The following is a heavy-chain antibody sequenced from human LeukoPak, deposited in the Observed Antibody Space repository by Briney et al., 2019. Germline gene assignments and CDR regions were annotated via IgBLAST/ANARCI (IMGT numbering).Heavy chain of an antibody. V-gene: IGHV1-8*01. CDR2: MNPNSGNT. CDR3: ARGRCTNGVCYSHYYYYMDV. D-gene: IGHD2-8*01. CDR1: GYTFTSYD. J-gene: IGHJ6*03. Sequence: ASVKVSCKASGYTFTSYDINWVRQATGQGLEWMGWMNPNSGNTGYAQKFQDRVTMTRNTSISTAYMELSSLRSEDTAVYYCARGRCTNGVCYSHYYYYMDVWGKGTTVTVSS.